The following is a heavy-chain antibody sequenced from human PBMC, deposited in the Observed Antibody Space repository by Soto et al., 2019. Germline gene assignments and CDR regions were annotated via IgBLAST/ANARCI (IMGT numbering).Heavy chain of an antibody. J-gene: IGHJ3*02. CDR3: ARDGSDYDSTNAFDI. D-gene: IGHD3-22*01. V-gene: IGHV4-30-4*01. Sequence: SETLSLTCTVSGGSISSGDYYWGWIRQPPGKGLEWIGYIYYSGSTYYNPSLKSRVTISVDTSKNQFSLKLSSVTAADTAVYYCARDGSDYDSTNAFDIWGQGTMVT. CDR1: GGSISSGDYY. CDR2: IYYSGST.